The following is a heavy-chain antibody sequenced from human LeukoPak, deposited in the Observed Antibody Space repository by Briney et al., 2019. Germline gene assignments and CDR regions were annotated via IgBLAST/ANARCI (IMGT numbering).Heavy chain of an antibody. CDR3: ARYSGYSYGALDY. V-gene: IGHV1-69*13. D-gene: IGHD5-18*01. J-gene: IGHJ4*02. Sequence: ASVKVSCKASGGTFISYAISWVRQAPGQGLEWMGGIIPIFGTANYAQKFQGRVTITADESTSTAHVELSSLRSEDTAVYYCARYSGYSYGALDYWGQGTLVTVSS. CDR2: IIPIFGTA. CDR1: GGTFISYA.